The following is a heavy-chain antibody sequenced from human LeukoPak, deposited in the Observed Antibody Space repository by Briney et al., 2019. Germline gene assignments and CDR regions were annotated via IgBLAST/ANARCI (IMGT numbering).Heavy chain of an antibody. Sequence: PAGSLRLSCAASGFTFSNYAMHWARQAPGKGLEWVAVISYDGSNKYYADSVKGRFTIARDNPKNQLYVQMNSLRAEDTAVYYCAAAYCGGDCRKSSFDYWGQGTLVTVSS. CDR3: AAAYCGGDCRKSSFDY. J-gene: IGHJ4*02. CDR1: GFTFSNYA. CDR2: ISYDGSNK. D-gene: IGHD2-21*02. V-gene: IGHV3-30*04.